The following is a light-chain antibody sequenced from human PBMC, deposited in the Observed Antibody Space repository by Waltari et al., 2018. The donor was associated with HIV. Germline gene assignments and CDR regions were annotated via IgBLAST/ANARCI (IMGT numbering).Light chain of an antibody. CDR2: ENN. Sequence: QSVLTQPPSVSAAPGQKVTISCSGSTSNIGNNYVSWYQQLPGSAHKLLIYENNRRPSGIPDRFSGSKSGTSATLGITGLQTGDEADYYCGTWDSNLSAWVFGGGTKLTVL. V-gene: IGLV1-51*02. J-gene: IGLJ3*02. CDR1: TSNIGNNY. CDR3: GTWDSNLSAWV.